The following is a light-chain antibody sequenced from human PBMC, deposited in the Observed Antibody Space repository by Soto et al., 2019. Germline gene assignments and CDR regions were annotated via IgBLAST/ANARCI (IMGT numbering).Light chain of an antibody. V-gene: IGKV3-20*01. J-gene: IGKJ1*01. CDR3: QQYYTTRWT. Sequence: EIVLTQSPGTLSLSPGERATLSCRASQSVTSNYLAWYQQKPGQAPRLLVYGASSRATGISDRFSGSGSGTDFTLTISSLQAEDVAVYYCQQYYTTRWTFGQGTKVDIK. CDR1: QSVTSNY. CDR2: GAS.